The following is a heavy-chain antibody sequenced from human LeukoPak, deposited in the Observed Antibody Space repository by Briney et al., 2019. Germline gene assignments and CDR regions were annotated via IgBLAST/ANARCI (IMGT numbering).Heavy chain of an antibody. CDR1: GGSFSAYY. V-gene: IGHV4-34*01. J-gene: IGHJ4*02. CDR3: ATFRWGVGFEY. D-gene: IGHD3-16*01. Sequence: SETLSLTCAVCGGSFSAYYWTCIRQSPGKGPVRIGEINHSGSTNYNPSLKGRVTISVDTSKNQFFLKLNSVTAADTAVYYCATFRWGVGFEYWGQGTLVSDSS. CDR2: INHSGST.